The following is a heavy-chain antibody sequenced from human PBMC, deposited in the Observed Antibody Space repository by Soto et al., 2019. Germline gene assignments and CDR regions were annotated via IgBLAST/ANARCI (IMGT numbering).Heavy chain of an antibody. J-gene: IGHJ6*03. CDR2: ISSSSSTI. CDR3: ARDWDYSPYYYMDV. CDR1: GFTFSSYS. D-gene: IGHD2-21*01. V-gene: IGHV3-48*01. Sequence: GGSLRLSCAASGFTFSSYSMNWVRQAPGKGLEWVSYISSSSSTIYYADSVKGRFTISRDNAKNSLYLQMNSLRAEDTAVYYCARDWDYSPYYYMDVWGKGTTVTVSS.